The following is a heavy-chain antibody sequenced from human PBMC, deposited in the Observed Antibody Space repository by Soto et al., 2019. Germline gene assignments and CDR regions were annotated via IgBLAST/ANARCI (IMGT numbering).Heavy chain of an antibody. Sequence: SETLSLTCTVSGGSISSYYWSWIRQPPGKGLEWIGYIYYSGSTNYNPSLKSRVTISVDTSKNQFSLKLSSVTAADTAVYYCARGRYLEWFNWFDPWGQGTLVTVSS. CDR2: IYYSGST. CDR3: ARGRYLEWFNWFDP. V-gene: IGHV4-59*01. D-gene: IGHD3-3*01. CDR1: GGSISSYY. J-gene: IGHJ5*02.